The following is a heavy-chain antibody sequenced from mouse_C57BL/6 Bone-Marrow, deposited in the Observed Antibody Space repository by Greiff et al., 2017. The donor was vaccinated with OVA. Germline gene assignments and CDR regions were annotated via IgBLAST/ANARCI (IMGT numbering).Heavy chain of an antibody. Sequence: EVKLMESGPGMVKPSQSLSLTCTVTGYSITSGYDWHWIRHFPGNNLEWMGYISYSGSTNYNPSLKSRISITHDTSKNHFFLKLNSVTTEDTATYYCARESTTVVGYFDVWGTGTTVTVSS. CDR2: ISYSGST. CDR3: ARESTTVVGYFDV. V-gene: IGHV3-1*01. J-gene: IGHJ1*03. D-gene: IGHD1-1*01. CDR1: GYSITSGYD.